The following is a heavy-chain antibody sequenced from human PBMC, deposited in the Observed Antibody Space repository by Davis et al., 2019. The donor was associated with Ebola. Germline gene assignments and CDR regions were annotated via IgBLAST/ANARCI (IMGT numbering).Heavy chain of an antibody. CDR2: IIPMFGTA. V-gene: IGHV1-69*13. Sequence: SVKVSCKASGDIFSSNGIGWVRQAPGQGLEWMGTIIPMFGTANYAQKFRDRVTITADESTRTAYMELSSLRSEDTAVYYCATEGITMIGVFDYWGQGTLVTVSS. D-gene: IGHD3-22*01. J-gene: IGHJ4*02. CDR1: GDIFSSNG. CDR3: ATEGITMIGVFDY.